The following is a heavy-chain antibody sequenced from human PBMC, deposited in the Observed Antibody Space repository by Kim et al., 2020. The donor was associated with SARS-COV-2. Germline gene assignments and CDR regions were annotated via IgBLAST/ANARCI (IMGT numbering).Heavy chain of an antibody. J-gene: IGHJ5*02. Sequence: ASVKVSCKVSGYTLTELSMHWVRQAPGKGLEWMGGFDPEDGETIYAQKFQGRVTMTEDTSTDTAYMELSSLRSEDTAVYYCATAGFAVVPAARFTIFGVVVNNWFDPWGQGTLVTVSS. CDR3: ATAGFAVVPAARFTIFGVVVNNWFDP. CDR2: FDPEDGET. CDR1: GYTLTELS. D-gene: IGHD3-3*01. V-gene: IGHV1-24*01.